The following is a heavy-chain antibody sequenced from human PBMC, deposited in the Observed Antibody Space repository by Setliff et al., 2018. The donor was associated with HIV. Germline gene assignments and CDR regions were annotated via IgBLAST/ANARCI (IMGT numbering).Heavy chain of an antibody. CDR2: IHHGGTT. D-gene: IGHD4-17*01. CDR1: GDSISSSNW. Sequence: PSETLSLTCAVSGDSISSSNWWNWVRQPPGKGLEWIGEIHHGGTTNCNPSLKSRLSILLDKSNNQLSLKVTSVTAADTAVYYCARDTNYGDNIWAFDMWGQGTKGTV. J-gene: IGHJ3*02. CDR3: ARDTNYGDNIWAFDM. V-gene: IGHV4-4*02.